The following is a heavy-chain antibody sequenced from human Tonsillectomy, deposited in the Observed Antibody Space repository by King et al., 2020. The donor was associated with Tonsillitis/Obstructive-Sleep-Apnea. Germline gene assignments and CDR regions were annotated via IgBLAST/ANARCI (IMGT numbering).Heavy chain of an antibody. D-gene: IGHD3-22*01. CDR2: ISTTSTYT. CDR1: GFIFSDYY. J-gene: IGHJ6*02. V-gene: IGHV3-11*06. CDR3: AREFYDNQYSGASMDV. Sequence: HVQLVESGGGLVKPGGSLRLSCTASGFIFSDYYMSWIRQAPGKGLEWVSYISTTSSYISTTSTYTNYADSVKGRFTISRDNAKNSLYLQMNSLRAEDTAVYYCAREFYDNQYSGASMDVWGQGTTVTVSS.